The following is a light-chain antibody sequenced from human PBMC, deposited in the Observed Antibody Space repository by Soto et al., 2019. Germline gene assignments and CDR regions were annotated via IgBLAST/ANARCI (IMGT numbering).Light chain of an antibody. Sequence: QSVLTQPASVSGSPGQSITISCTGTSSDIGAYDYVSWYQHHPGKAPKFMIYEVSNRPSGVSNRFSGSKSGNTASLTISGLQPEDEADYYCSSYTSSTTPYVFGTGTKLTVL. J-gene: IGLJ1*01. CDR2: EVS. CDR1: SSDIGAYDY. V-gene: IGLV2-14*01. CDR3: SSYTSSTTPYV.